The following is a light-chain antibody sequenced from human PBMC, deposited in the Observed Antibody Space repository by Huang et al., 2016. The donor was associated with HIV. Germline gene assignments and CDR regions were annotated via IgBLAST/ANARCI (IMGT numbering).Light chain of an antibody. J-gene: IGKJ2*02. Sequence: IVMTQSPLSLPVTPGEPASISCRSSQSLLHSDGYNYLDWYLQKPGQSPQLLIYLGSNRASGVHDRCSGSGSGTDFTLKISRVEAEDVGVYYCMQALQTPRTCGQGTKLEIK. V-gene: IGKV2-28*01. CDR2: LGS. CDR1: QSLLHSDGYNY. CDR3: MQALQTPRT.